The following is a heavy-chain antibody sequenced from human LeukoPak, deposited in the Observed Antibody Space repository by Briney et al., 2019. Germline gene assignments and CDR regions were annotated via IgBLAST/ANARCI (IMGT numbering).Heavy chain of an antibody. D-gene: IGHD3-22*01. J-gene: IGHJ1*01. CDR2: ISGSGGST. CDR3: AKEDDSSGYWPVYQH. V-gene: IGHV3-23*01. Sequence: GGSLRLSCAASGFTFSSYAMSWVRQAPGKGLEWVSAISGSGGSTYYADSVKGQFTISRDNSKNTLYLQMNSLRAEDTAVYYCAKEDDSSGYWPVYQHWGQGTLVTVSS. CDR1: GFTFSSYA.